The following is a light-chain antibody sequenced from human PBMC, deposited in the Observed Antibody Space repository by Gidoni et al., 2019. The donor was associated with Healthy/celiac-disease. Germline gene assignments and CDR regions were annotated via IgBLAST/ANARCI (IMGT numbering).Light chain of an antibody. V-gene: IGKV3-15*01. Sequence: IVMTQPPATLSVSPGERATLSCRASQSVSSNLAWYQQKPGQAPRLLIYGASTRATGIPARFSGSGSGTEFTLTISSLQSEDFAVYYCQQYNNWPPLTFGGXTKVEIK. CDR1: QSVSSN. CDR2: GAS. J-gene: IGKJ4*01. CDR3: QQYNNWPPLT.